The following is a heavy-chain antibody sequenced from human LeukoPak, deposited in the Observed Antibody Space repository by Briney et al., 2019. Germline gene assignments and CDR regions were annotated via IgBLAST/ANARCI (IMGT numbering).Heavy chain of an antibody. J-gene: IGHJ5*02. CDR2: IYYSGST. CDR1: GGSISSSSYY. Sequence: PSETLSLTCTVSGGSISSSSYYWGWIRQPPGKGLEWIGSIYYSGSTYYNPSLKSRVTISVDTSKNQFSLKLSSVTAADTAVYYCARSPHLGLDNWFDPWGQGTLVTVSS. D-gene: IGHD3-16*01. CDR3: ARSPHLGLDNWFDP. V-gene: IGHV4-39*07.